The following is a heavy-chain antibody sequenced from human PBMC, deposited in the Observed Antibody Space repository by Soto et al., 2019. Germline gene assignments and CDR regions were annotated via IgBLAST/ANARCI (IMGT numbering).Heavy chain of an antibody. V-gene: IGHV1-69*02. Sequence: QVQLVQSGAEVKKPGSSVKVSCKASGGTFSSYPISWVRQAPGQGLEWMGRIIPILDITDYAQRFLGRVTITADKSTSTAYMELSSLSSDDTAVYYCARPTSTGTTSGYYFDYWGQGTLVTVSS. CDR1: GGTFSSYP. CDR3: ARPTSTGTTSGYYFDY. CDR2: IIPILDIT. J-gene: IGHJ4*02. D-gene: IGHD1-7*01.